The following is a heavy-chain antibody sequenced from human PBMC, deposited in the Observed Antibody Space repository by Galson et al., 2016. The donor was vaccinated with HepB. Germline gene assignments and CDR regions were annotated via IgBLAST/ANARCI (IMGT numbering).Heavy chain of an antibody. CDR3: ASGVVVPAAPTNQYFYFSAMDV. CDR1: GDAFTSYG. CDR2: ISNYKGDT. Sequence: SVKVSCKASGDAFTSYGVSWVRQAPGQGLEWMGWISNYKGDTDYAQNFQGRVTMTRDPSTSTACMELRSLRSDDTAVYYCASGVVVPAAPTNQYFYFSAMDVWGQGTTVTVSS. V-gene: IGHV1-18*01. J-gene: IGHJ6*02. D-gene: IGHD2-2*01.